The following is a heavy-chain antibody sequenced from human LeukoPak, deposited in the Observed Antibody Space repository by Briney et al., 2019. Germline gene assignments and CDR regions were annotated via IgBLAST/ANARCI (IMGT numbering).Heavy chain of an antibody. J-gene: IGHJ3*02. V-gene: IGHV4-59*01. CDR3: ARENQLLSDAFDI. CDR1: GGSISSYY. D-gene: IGHD2-2*01. Sequence: PSETLSLTCTVSGGSISSYYWSWIRQPPGKGLDCIGYIYYSGSTNYNPSLKSRVTISVDTPKNQFSLKLSSVTAADTAVYYCARENQLLSDAFDIWGQGTMVTVSS. CDR2: IYYSGST.